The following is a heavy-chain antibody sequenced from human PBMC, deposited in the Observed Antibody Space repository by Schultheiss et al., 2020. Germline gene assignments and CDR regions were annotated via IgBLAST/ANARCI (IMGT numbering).Heavy chain of an antibody. Sequence: GGSLRLSCEVSGFTFRSYWMHWVRQAPGKGLVWVSRIGTDGSGTSYADSVRGRFTISRDSSKNTVYLQMSSLRAEDTAVYYCARATLAENYFDYWGQGTLVTVSS. D-gene: IGHD3-16*01. CDR3: ARATLAENYFDY. CDR2: IGTDGSGT. V-gene: IGHV3-74*01. J-gene: IGHJ4*02. CDR1: GFTFRSYW.